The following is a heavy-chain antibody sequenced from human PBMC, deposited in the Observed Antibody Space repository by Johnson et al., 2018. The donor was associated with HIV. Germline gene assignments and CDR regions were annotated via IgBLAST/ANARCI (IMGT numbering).Heavy chain of an antibody. CDR1: GFTFDDYG. J-gene: IGHJ3*02. V-gene: IGHV3-20*04. CDR2: ISWNSDTI. D-gene: IGHD3-22*01. Sequence: VQLVESGGGVVRPGGSLICSCAASGFTFDDYGMSWVRQAPGKGLEWVSGISWNSDTIRYADSVKGRFTISRDNAKNSLYLQMNSLRAEDTAVYYCAKGVDYYDSSPADAFDIWGQGTMVTVSS. CDR3: AKGVDYYDSSPADAFDI.